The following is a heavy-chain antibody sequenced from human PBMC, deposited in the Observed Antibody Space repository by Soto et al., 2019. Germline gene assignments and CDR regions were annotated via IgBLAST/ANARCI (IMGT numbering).Heavy chain of an antibody. CDR2: MNPNSGNT. Sequence: QVQLVQSGAEVKKPGASVKVSCKASGYTFTSYDINWVRQATGQGLEWMGWMNPNSGNTGYAQKFQGRVTMTRNTSISTAYMEMSSLRSADTAVYYCARAATYYYGMDVWGQGTTVTVSS. CDR3: ARAATYYYGMDV. CDR1: GYTFTSYD. V-gene: IGHV1-8*01. J-gene: IGHJ6*02.